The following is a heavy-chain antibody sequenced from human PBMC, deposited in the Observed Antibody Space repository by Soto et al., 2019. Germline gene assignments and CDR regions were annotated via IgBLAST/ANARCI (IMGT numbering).Heavy chain of an antibody. CDR2: ISGSSSYI. Sequence: GGSLRLSCAASGFTFSNYSMNWVRQAPGKGLEWVSSISGSSSYIYYADSVKGRFTISRDNAKNSLSLQMNSLRAEDTAVYYCAKDYPYDSSGYYLPGAFDIWGQGTMVTVSS. D-gene: IGHD3-22*01. V-gene: IGHV3-21*01. J-gene: IGHJ3*02. CDR3: AKDYPYDSSGYYLPGAFDI. CDR1: GFTFSNYS.